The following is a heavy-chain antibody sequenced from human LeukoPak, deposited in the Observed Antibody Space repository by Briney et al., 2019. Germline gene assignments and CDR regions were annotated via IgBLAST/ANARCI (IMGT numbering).Heavy chain of an antibody. CDR3: ARANIPHSSSWYNWFDP. D-gene: IGHD6-13*01. CDR1: GDSVSSNSVT. Sequence: SQTLSLTCAISGDSVSSNSVTWNWIRQSPSRGLEWLGRTYYRSKWYNDYAVSVKSRITINPDTSKNQFSLQLNSVTPEDTAVYYCARANIPHSSSWYNWFDPWGQGTLVTVSS. CDR2: TYYRSKWYN. J-gene: IGHJ5*02. V-gene: IGHV6-1*01.